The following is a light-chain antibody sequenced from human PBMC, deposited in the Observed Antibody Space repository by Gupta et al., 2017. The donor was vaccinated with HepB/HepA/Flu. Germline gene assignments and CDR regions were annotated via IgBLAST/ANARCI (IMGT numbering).Light chain of an antibody. CDR2: GAS. J-gene: IGKJ4*01. V-gene: IGKV3-15*01. Sequence: PATLSVSPGERATLSCRASQSVSSNLAWYQQKPGQAPRLLIYGASTRATGIPARFSGSGPGTEFTLTISSLQSEDFAVYYCQQYNNWPPLTFGGGTKVEIK. CDR1: QSVSSN. CDR3: QQYNNWPPLT.